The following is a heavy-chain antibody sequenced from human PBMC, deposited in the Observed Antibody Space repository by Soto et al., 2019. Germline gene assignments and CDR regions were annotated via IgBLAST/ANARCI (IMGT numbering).Heavy chain of an antibody. D-gene: IGHD5-12*01. V-gene: IGHV3-15*01. Sequence: GGSLRLSCAASGFTFSNAWMSWVRQAPGKGLEWVGRIKSKTDGGTTDYAAPVKGRFTISRDDSKNTLYLQMNSLKTEDTAVYYCTTAGYSGYDWVYYYYMDVWGKGTTVTVSS. CDR3: TTAGYSGYDWVYYYYMDV. CDR1: GFTFSNAW. J-gene: IGHJ6*03. CDR2: IKSKTDGGTT.